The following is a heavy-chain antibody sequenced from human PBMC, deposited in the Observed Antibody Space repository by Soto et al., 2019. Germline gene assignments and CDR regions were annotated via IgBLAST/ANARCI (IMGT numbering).Heavy chain of an antibody. CDR2: IYHSGST. CDR3: ARGQVVAAHH. D-gene: IGHD2-15*01. V-gene: IGHV4-30-2*01. J-gene: IGHJ5*02. CDR1: GGSISSGGYS. Sequence: QLQLQESGSGLVKPSQTLSLTCAVSGGSISSGGYSWSWIRQPPGKGLEWIGYIYHSGSTYYNPSLXGXAXIXXDQSTNQSSLQLSSVTAADTAVYYCARGQVVAAHHWGQGTLVTVSS.